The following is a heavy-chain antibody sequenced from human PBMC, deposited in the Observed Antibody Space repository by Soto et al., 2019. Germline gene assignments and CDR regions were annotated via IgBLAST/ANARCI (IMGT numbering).Heavy chain of an antibody. J-gene: IGHJ6*02. D-gene: IGHD2-2*01. V-gene: IGHV4-28*03. CDR1: GYSISSSNW. CDR3: ARAMGCSSTSCYSYYYYGMDV. CDR2: IYYSGST. Sequence: KSSETLSLTCAVSGYSISSSNWWGWIRQPPGKGLEWIGYIYYSGSTYYNPSLKSRVTMSVDTSKRQFSLKLSSVTAVDTAVYFCARAMGCSSTSCYSYYYYGMDVWGQGTTVTVSS.